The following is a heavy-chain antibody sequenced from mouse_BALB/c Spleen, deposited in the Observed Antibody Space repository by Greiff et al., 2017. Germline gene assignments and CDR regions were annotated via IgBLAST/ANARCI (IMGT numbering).Heavy chain of an antibody. V-gene: IGHV3-6*02. Sequence: DVQLQESGPGLVKPSQSLSLTCSVTGYSITSGYYWNWIRQFPGNKLEWMGYISYDGSNNYNPSLKNRISITRDTSKNQFFLKLNSVTTEDTATYYCARATTAYEGFAYWGQGTLVTVSA. CDR2: ISYDGSN. J-gene: IGHJ3*01. CDR3: ARATTAYEGFAY. CDR1: GYSITSGYY. D-gene: IGHD1-2*01.